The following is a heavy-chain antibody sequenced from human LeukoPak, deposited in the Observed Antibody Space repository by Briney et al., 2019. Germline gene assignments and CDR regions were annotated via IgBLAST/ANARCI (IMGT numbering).Heavy chain of an antibody. CDR2: IVYDGSNK. CDR1: GFTFSSYW. CDR3: ARDFTDYGDYGAFDY. D-gene: IGHD4-17*01. V-gene: IGHV3-30*03. Sequence: GGSLRLPCAASGFTFSSYWMNWARQAPGKGLEWVAVIVYDGSNKYYADSVKGRFAISRDNSKNTLYLQMNSLRAEDTAVYYCARDFTDYGDYGAFDYWGQGTLVTVSS. J-gene: IGHJ4*02.